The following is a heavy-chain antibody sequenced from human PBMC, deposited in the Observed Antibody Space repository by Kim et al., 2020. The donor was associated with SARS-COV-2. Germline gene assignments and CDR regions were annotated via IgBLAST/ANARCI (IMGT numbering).Heavy chain of an antibody. CDR2: ISSSGSTI. CDR1: GFTFGSYG. CDR3: ARRWVVPAAKYYGMYV. V-gene: IGHV3-48*03. J-gene: IGHJ6*02. D-gene: IGHD2-2*01. Sequence: GGSLRLSCAASGFTFGSYGMNWVRQSPGKGLEWVSYISSSGSTIYYADSVKGRFTISRDNAKNSLYLQMNSLRAEDTAVYYCARRWVVPAAKYYGMYVWGQGTTGTVS.